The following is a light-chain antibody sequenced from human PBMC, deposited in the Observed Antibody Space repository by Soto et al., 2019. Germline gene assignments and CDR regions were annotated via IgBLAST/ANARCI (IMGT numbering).Light chain of an antibody. J-gene: IGKJ2*01. CDR2: DAA. CDR3: QQRSNWPRT. V-gene: IGKV3-11*01. Sequence: EIVLTQSPATLSLSPGERATLSCRASQSVSSYLSWYQQKPGQAPSLLIYDAANRATGIPARFSGSGSGTDFTLTISSPEPEDFAVYYCQQRSNWPRTFGQGTKLEIK. CDR1: QSVSSY.